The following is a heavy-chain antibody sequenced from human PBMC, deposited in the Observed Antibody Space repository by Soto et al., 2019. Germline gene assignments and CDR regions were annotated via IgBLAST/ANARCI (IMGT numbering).Heavy chain of an antibody. D-gene: IGHD6-19*01. Sequence: QDQLVQSGAEVKKPGASVTVSCKASGYSFTNYGVTWVRQAPGQGLEWMGWISAFNGNTHYAQNLQGRVPMTTDASTSTAYMELRSLRSDDTAVYYCARDRGVAPPVAGNTHYYYYMDVWGKGTTVTVSS. CDR2: ISAFNGNT. CDR1: GYSFTNYG. J-gene: IGHJ6*03. V-gene: IGHV1-18*01. CDR3: ARDRGVAPPVAGNTHYYYYMDV.